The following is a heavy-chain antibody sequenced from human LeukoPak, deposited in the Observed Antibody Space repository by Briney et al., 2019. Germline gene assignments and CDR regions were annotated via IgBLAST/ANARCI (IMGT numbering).Heavy chain of an antibody. V-gene: IGHV4-34*01. CDR1: GGSFSGYY. D-gene: IGHD1-26*01. CDR3: ARGLFFLGATGNQGQSYLDS. CDR2: INHSGST. Sequence: PSETLSLTCAVYGGSFSGYYWSWIRQPPGKGLEWIGEINHSGSTNYNPSLKSRVTISVDTSKNQFSRKLTPVPAGGTAVYYCARGLFFLGATGNQGQSYLDSWGQGPLVPV. J-gene: IGHJ4*02.